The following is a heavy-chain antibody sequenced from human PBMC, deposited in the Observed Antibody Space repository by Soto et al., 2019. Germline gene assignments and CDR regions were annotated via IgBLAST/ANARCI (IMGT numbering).Heavy chain of an antibody. CDR3: AKNSGWFNT. Sequence: GGSLRLSXAASGFPFSSTDMTWVRQAPGKGLDWVSTIDGSGGTTYYADSVKGRFTISRDNSMNTVYLQMNSLRADDTALYYCAKNSGWFNTWGQGALVTV. D-gene: IGHD3-10*01. CDR1: GFPFSSTD. J-gene: IGHJ5*02. CDR2: IDGSGGTT. V-gene: IGHV3-23*01.